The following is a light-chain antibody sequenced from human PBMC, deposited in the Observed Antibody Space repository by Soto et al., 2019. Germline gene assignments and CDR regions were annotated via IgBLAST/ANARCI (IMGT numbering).Light chain of an antibody. CDR1: QSVSSNS. J-gene: IGKJ1*01. CDR3: QQYGSSRCT. CDR2: GAS. Sequence: EIVLTQSPGTLSLSPGERATLSCRASQSVSSNSLAWYQQKPGQAPRLLIYGASSRATGIPDRFSGSGSGTDFTLTISRLEPEDFAAYYCQQYGSSRCTFGQGTTVDIK. V-gene: IGKV3-20*01.